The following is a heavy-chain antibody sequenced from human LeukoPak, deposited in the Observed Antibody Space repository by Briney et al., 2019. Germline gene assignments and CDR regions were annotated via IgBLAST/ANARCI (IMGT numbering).Heavy chain of an antibody. CDR3: ARSRGDF. CDR1: GFIFSGYW. Sequence: GGSLRLSCAASGFIFSGYWMSWVRQGPGRGLEWVASVKPDGSGTFYVDSVKGRFTISRDNAHNSLFLQMNSLRAEDMAFYYCARSRGDFWGQGALVTVSS. V-gene: IGHV3-7*01. CDR2: VKPDGSGT. J-gene: IGHJ4*02.